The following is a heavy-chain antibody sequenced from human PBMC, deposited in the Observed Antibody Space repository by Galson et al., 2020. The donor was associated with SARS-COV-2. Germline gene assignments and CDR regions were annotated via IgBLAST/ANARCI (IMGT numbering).Heavy chain of an antibody. Sequence: SETLSLTCAVSGLSISSDFYWGWIRQPPGQGLEWIGNIYQGGTTYYNPSLKSRVTISIDKSKNQFSLKMTSVTAADTAVYYCARPSSSGYYSIWYFDLWGRGTLVTVSS. D-gene: IGHD3-22*01. V-gene: IGHV4-38-2*01. CDR2: IYQGGTT. CDR3: ARPSSSGYYSIWYFDL. J-gene: IGHJ2*01. CDR1: GLSISSDFY.